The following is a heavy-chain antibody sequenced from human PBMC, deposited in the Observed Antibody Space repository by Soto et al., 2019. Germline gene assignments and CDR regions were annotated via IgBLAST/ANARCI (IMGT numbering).Heavy chain of an antibody. CDR3: TRGDRGAFDM. CDR1: GFTFSYYW. D-gene: IGHD5-12*01. CDR2: IHSDGSST. J-gene: IGHJ3*02. V-gene: IGHV3-74*03. Sequence: EVQLVESGGGLVQPGESLRLSCAASGFTFSYYWMHWVRQAPGKGLVWVSRIHSDGSSTTYADSVKGRFTISRDNARNTVYLQMNSLRVEDTHVSYCTRGDRGAFDMWGQGIVVTVSS.